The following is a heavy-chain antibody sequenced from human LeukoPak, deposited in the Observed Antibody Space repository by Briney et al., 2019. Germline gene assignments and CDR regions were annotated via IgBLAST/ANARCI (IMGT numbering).Heavy chain of an antibody. CDR3: ARLGYFDWLAPSYFDY. CDR2: INPHSGGT. CDR1: GYTFTGYY. V-gene: IGHV1-2*02. Sequence: GASVKVSCKASGYTFTGYYIHWVRQAPGQGLEWMGWINPHSGGTNYAQKFQGGVTMTRDTSISTAYMELSRLRSDDTAVYYCARLGYFDWLAPSYFDYWGQGTLVTVSS. J-gene: IGHJ4*02. D-gene: IGHD3-9*01.